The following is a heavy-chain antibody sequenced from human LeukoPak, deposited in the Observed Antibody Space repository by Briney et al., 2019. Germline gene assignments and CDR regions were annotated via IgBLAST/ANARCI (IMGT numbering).Heavy chain of an antibody. V-gene: IGHV3-48*02. CDR1: GFTFSSYS. CDR3: ARATDGSFLYYFDY. Sequence: GGSLRLSCVVSGFTFSSYSMNWVRQAPGKGLEWVSYISSSSSSIYYADSVKGRFTISRDNAKNSLYLQMNSLRDEDTAVYYCARATDGSFLYYFDYWGQGTLVTVSS. D-gene: IGHD2-15*01. J-gene: IGHJ4*02. CDR2: ISSSSSSI.